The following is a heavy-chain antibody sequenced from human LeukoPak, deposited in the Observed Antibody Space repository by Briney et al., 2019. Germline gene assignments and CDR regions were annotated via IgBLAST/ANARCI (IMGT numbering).Heavy chain of an antibody. CDR3: ARRRGMGSLDY. V-gene: IGHV3-7*03. D-gene: IGHD2-8*01. CDR2: IKQDGSEK. Sequence: GGSLRLSCAASGFTFSDYYMSWVRQAPGKGLEWVANIKQDGSEKYYVDSVKGRFTISRDNAKNSLYLQMDSLRAEDTAMYYCARRRGMGSLDYWGQGTLVTASS. J-gene: IGHJ4*02. CDR1: GFTFSDYY.